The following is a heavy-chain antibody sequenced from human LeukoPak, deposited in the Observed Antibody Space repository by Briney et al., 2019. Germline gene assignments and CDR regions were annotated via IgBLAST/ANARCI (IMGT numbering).Heavy chain of an antibody. CDR2: ISYDGSNK. D-gene: IGHD1-26*01. CDR1: GFTFSNYG. V-gene: IGHV3-30*03. Sequence: GGSLRLSCEASGFTFSNYGMHWVRQAPGRGLEWVALISYDGSNKYYADSVKGRFTISRDNSKNTLYLQMNSLRVEDTAVFYCVRAWGGGSYSDAFDIWGQGTMVTVSS. CDR3: VRAWGGGSYSDAFDI. J-gene: IGHJ3*02.